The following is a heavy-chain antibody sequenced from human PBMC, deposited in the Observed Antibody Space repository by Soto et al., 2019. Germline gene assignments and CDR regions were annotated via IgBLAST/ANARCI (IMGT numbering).Heavy chain of an antibody. CDR3: ARVRVIVLVPAAMDGWFDP. CDR1: GGTFSSYA. Sequence: QVQLVQSGAEVKKPGSSVKVSCKASGGTFSSYAISWVRQAPGQGLEWMGGIIPIFGTANYAQKFQGRVTITADESTSTAYMELSSLRSEDTAVYYCARVRVIVLVPAAMDGWFDPWGQGTLVPVSS. CDR2: IIPIFGTA. D-gene: IGHD2-2*01. J-gene: IGHJ5*02. V-gene: IGHV1-69*12.